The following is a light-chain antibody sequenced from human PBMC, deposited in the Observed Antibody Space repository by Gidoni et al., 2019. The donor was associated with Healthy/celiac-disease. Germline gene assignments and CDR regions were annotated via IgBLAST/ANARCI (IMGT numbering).Light chain of an antibody. V-gene: IGKV3-11*01. CDR2: DAA. CDR3: QQRSNWPPGMYT. Sequence: ETVSTQSPATLSLSPGDRATLSCRASQSVSSYLAWYQQKPGQAPRLLIYDAANRATGIPARFSGSGSGTDFTLTISSLEPEDFAVYYCQQRSNWPPGMYTFGQGTKLEIK. CDR1: QSVSSY. J-gene: IGKJ2*01.